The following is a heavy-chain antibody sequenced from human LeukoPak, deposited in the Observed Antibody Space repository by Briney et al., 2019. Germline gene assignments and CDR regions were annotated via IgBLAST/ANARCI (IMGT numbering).Heavy chain of an antibody. CDR1: GGTFSSYA. CDR3: ATKRGYSYGSPH. J-gene: IGHJ4*02. Sequence: GASVKVSCKASGGTFSSYAISWVRQAPGQGLEWMGGTIPILGTANYAQKFQGRVTITADESTSTAYMELSSLRSEDTAVYYCATKRGYSYGSPHWGQGTLVTVSS. CDR2: TIPILGTA. V-gene: IGHV1-69*13. D-gene: IGHD5-18*01.